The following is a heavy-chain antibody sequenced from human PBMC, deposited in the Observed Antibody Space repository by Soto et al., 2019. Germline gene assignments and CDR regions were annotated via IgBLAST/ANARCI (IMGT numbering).Heavy chain of an antibody. J-gene: IGHJ4*02. Sequence: SETLSLTCTVSGGSISSYYWSWIRQPPGKGLEWIGYIYYSASTNYSPSLKSRVTISVDTSKNQFSLNLSSMTAADTAVYYCARHLPYCGGDCYSLDYWGQGTLVTVS. V-gene: IGHV4-59*08. CDR1: GGSISSYY. CDR3: ARHLPYCGGDCYSLDY. D-gene: IGHD2-21*02. CDR2: IYYSAST.